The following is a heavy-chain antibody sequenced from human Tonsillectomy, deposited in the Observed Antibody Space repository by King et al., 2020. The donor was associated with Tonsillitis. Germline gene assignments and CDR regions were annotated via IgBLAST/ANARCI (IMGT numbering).Heavy chain of an antibody. CDR3: ARAGTGVRAFDI. J-gene: IGHJ3*02. CDR2: IYHSGST. CDR1: GGSISSGGYS. Sequence: HLQLQESGSGLVKPSQTLSLTCAVSGGSISSGGYSWSWIRQPPGKGLEWIGYIYHSGSTYYNPSLKSRVTISVDRSKNQLSLKLSSVTAADTAVYYCARAGTGVRAFDIWGQGTMVTVSS. D-gene: IGHD2-8*02. V-gene: IGHV4-30-2*01.